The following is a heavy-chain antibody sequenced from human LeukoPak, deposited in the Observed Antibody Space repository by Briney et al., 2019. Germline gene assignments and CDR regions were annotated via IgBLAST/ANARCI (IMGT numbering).Heavy chain of an antibody. Sequence: SVKVSCKASGGTFSSYAISWVRQAPGQGLEWMGGTIPIFGTANYAQKFQGRVTITADESTSTAYMELSSLRSEDTAVYYCARGGEVPNWFDPWGQGTLVTVSS. CDR3: ARGGEVPNWFDP. CDR1: GGTFSSYA. CDR2: TIPIFGTA. D-gene: IGHD4-17*01. V-gene: IGHV1-69*13. J-gene: IGHJ5*02.